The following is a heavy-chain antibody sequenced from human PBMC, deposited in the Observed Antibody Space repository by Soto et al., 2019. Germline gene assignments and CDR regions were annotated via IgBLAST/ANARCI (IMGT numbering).Heavy chain of an antibody. CDR1: GFTFSNAW. V-gene: IGHV3-15*01. CDR3: TTEYYDFWSGYSYYMDV. Sequence: EVQLVESGGGLVKPGGSLRLSCAASGFTFSNAWMSWVRQAPGTGLEWVGRIKSKTDGGTTDYAAPVKGRFTISRDDSKNTLYLQMNSLKTEDTAVYYCTTEYYDFWSGYSYYMDVWGKGTTVTVSS. CDR2: IKSKTDGGTT. J-gene: IGHJ6*03. D-gene: IGHD3-3*01.